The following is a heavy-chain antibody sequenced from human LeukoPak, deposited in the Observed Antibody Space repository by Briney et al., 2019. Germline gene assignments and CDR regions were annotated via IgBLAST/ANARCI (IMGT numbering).Heavy chain of an antibody. CDR2: ISSSGSTI. J-gene: IGHJ4*02. CDR1: EFSVGSNY. V-gene: IGHV3-11*01. D-gene: IGHD4-17*01. Sequence: GGSLRLSCAASEFSVGSNYMTWVRQAPGKGLEWVSYISSSGSTIYYADSVKGRFTISRDNAKNSLYLQMNSLKTEDTAVYYCTTAPDYGDYADYWGQGTLVTVSS. CDR3: TTAPDYGDYADY.